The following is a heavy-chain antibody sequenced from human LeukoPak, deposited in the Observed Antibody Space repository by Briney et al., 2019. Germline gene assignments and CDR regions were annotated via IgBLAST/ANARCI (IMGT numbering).Heavy chain of an antibody. CDR2: ISYDGSNK. J-gene: IGHJ4*02. V-gene: IGHV3-30*04. CDR1: GFTFSSYA. CDR3: ARGDIVVVVAAYFDY. D-gene: IGHD2-15*01. Sequence: GGSLRLSCAASGFTFSSYAMHWVRQAPGKGLEWVAVISYDGSNKYYADSVKGRFTISRDNAKNSLYLQMNSLRAEDTAVYYCARGDIVVVVAAYFDYWGQGTLVTVSS.